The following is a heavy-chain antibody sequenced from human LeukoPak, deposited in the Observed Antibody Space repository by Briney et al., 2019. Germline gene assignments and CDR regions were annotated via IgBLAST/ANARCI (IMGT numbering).Heavy chain of an antibody. J-gene: IGHJ6*02. D-gene: IGHD2-2*01. CDR3: ARDDPPAANRYYYYYGMDV. Sequence: SVKVSCKASGGTFSSYAISWVRQAPGQGLEWMGGIIPIFGTANYAQKFQGRVTITADVSTSTAYMELSSLRSEDTAVYYCARDDPPAANRYYYYYGMDVWGQGTTVTVSS. V-gene: IGHV1-69*01. CDR2: IIPIFGTA. CDR1: GGTFSSYA.